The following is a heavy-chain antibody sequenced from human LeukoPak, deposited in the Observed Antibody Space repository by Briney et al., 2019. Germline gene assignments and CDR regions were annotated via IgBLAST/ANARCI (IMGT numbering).Heavy chain of an antibody. CDR2: ISGYNGNT. J-gene: IGHJ4*02. CDR1: GYTFTSYH. CDR3: ARCYYDSSGYFVLYFDY. D-gene: IGHD3-22*01. V-gene: IGHV1-18*01. Sequence: ASVKVSCKASGYTFTSYHITWVRQAPGQGLEWMGWISGYNGNTNYAQKFQGRVSMTTDTSTSTAYMELRSLGSDDTAVYYCARCYYDSSGYFVLYFDYWGQGTLVTVSS.